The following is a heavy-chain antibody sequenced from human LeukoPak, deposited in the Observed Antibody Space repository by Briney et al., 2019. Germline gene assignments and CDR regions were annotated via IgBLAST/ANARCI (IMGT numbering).Heavy chain of an antibody. CDR2: VYHSGNT. CDR3: ARVAYSGTWGFDS. D-gene: IGHD6-13*01. J-gene: IGHJ4*02. V-gene: IGHV4-38-2*02. Sequence: TSETLSLTCTVSGYSITSDYYWGWIRQPPGKGLEWIGSVYHSGNTYYSPSLKSRLAILLDTSKNQFSLRLSSVTAADTAVYYCARVAYSGTWGFDSWGQGTLVTVSS. CDR1: GYSITSDYY.